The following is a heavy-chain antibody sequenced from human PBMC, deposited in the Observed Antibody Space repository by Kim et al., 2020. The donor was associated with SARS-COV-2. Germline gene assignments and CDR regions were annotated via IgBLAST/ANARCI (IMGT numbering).Heavy chain of an antibody. D-gene: IGHD2-15*01. CDR3: ARHGYCSGGSCYSDY. J-gene: IGHJ4*02. Sequence: SETLSLTCAVYGGSFSGYYWSWIRQPPGKGLEWIGEIKHSGSTNYNPSLKSRVTISVDTSKNQFSLKLSSVTAADTAVYYCARHGYCSGGSCYSDYWGQGTLVTVSS. CDR1: GGSFSGYY. CDR2: IKHSGST. V-gene: IGHV4-34*01.